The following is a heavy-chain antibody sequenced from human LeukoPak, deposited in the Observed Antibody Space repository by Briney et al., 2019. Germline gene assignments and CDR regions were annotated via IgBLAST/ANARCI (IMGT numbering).Heavy chain of an antibody. V-gene: IGHV4-34*01. D-gene: IGHD1-26*01. CDR1: GGSFSGYY. CDR2: INHSGST. Sequence: SETLSLTCAVYGGSFSGYYWSWIRQPPGKGLEWIGEINHSGSTNYNPSLKSRVTISVDTSKNQFSLKLSSVTAADTAVYYCARGATPPEFDYWGQGTLVTVSS. CDR3: ARGATPPEFDY. J-gene: IGHJ4*02.